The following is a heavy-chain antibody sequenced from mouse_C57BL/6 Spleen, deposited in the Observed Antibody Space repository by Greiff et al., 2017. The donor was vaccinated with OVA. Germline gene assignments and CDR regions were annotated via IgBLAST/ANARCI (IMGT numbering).Heavy chain of an antibody. D-gene: IGHD2-3*01. V-gene: IGHV5-16*01. Sequence: EVHLVESEGGLVQPGSSMKLSCTASGFTFSDYYMAWVRQVPEKGLEWVANINYDGSSTYYLDSLKSRFIISRDNAKNILYLQMSSLKSEDTATYYCARDRTLLRYFDVWGTGTTVTVSS. CDR3: ARDRTLLRYFDV. J-gene: IGHJ1*03. CDR1: GFTFSDYY. CDR2: INYDGSST.